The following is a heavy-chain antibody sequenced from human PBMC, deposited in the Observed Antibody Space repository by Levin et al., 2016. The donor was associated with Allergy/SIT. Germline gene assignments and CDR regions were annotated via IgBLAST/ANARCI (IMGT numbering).Heavy chain of an antibody. CDR2: ISGSGDNA. Sequence: GGSLRLSCTASGFTFDSNALTWVRQAPGKGLEWVSGISGSGDNAYYADSVKGRFTISRDNSKHMVYLQMDSLRVEDTATYYCTKVGLVANGPMESWGPGTVVTVSS. D-gene: IGHD5-12*01. V-gene: IGHV3-23*01. CDR3: TKVGLVANGPMES. CDR1: GFTFDSNA. J-gene: IGHJ4*02.